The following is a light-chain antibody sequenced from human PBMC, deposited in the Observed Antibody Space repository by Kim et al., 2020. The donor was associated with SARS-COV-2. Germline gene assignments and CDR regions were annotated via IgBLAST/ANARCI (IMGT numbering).Light chain of an antibody. CDR2: SDD. CDR1: SSNIGSNT. J-gene: IGLJ7*01. V-gene: IGLV1-44*01. CDR3: ATWDDSLDVWM. Sequence: QSVLTQPPSASGTPGQRVTISCSGSSSNIGSNTVNWYQQFPGTAPKLLIDSDDRRPSRVPDRVSVSKSGTSTSLAISGLQFEDEADYYCATWDDSLDVWMFGGGTQLTVL.